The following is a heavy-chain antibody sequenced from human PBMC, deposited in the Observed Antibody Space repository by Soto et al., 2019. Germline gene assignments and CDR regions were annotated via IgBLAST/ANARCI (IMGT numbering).Heavy chain of an antibody. J-gene: IGHJ6*02. CDR1: GYTFTRYG. Sequence: QVQLVQSGAEVKNPGASVKVSCKASGYTFTRYGIGWARQAPGQGLEWMGWINTYNGNTNYAQNVQGRVTLNTDTSTSXAXMXXRSLRSNDTAIYYCAMVDVYVTPSPQDVWX. V-gene: IGHV1-18*01. D-gene: IGHD3-16*01. CDR2: INTYNGNT. CDR3: AMVDVYVTPSPQDV.